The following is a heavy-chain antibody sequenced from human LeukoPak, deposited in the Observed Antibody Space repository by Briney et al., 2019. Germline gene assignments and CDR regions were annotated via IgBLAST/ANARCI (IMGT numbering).Heavy chain of an antibody. J-gene: IGHJ6*04. D-gene: IGHD3-10*02. CDR3: AELGITMIGGV. CDR2: ISSISTYI. V-gene: IGHV3-21*01. Sequence: GGSLRLSCAASGFTFSSYAMHWVRQAPGKGLEWVSSISSISTYISYADSVRGRFTISRDNAKNSLDLQMNSLRAEDTAVYYCAELGITMIGGVWGKGTTVTISS. CDR1: GFTFSSYA.